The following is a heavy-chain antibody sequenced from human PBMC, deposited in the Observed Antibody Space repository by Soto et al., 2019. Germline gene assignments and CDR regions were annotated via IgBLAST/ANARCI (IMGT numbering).Heavy chain of an antibody. J-gene: IGHJ4*02. Sequence: QVQLVESGGGVVQPGRSLRLSCAASGFTFSSYAMHWVRQAPGKGLEWVAVISYDGSNKYYADSVKGRFTISRDNSKNTLYLQMNSLRAEDTAVYYCARDRGIVLMVYAYDYWGQGTLVTVSS. CDR3: ARDRGIVLMVYAYDY. D-gene: IGHD2-8*01. CDR1: GFTFSSYA. CDR2: ISYDGSNK. V-gene: IGHV3-30-3*01.